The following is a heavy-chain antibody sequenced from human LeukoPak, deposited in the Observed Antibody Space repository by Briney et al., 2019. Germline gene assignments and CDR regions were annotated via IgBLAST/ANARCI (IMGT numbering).Heavy chain of an antibody. V-gene: IGHV6-1*01. D-gene: IGHD4-17*01. J-gene: IGHJ4*02. CDR3: ARSDYGDSTFDY. CDR2: TYYRFKWYN. Sequence: SQTLSLTCAISGDSVSSNSVAWNWIRQSPSRGLEWLGRTYYRFKWYNDYTLSVKSRVTINPDTSKNHFSLQLNSVTPEDTAVYYCARSDYGDSTFDYWGQGTLVTVSS. CDR1: GDSVSSNSVA.